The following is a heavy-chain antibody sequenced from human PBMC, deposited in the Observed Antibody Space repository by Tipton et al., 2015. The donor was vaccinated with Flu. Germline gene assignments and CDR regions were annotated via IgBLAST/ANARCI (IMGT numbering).Heavy chain of an antibody. CDR2: IFYSGST. V-gene: IGHV4-38-2*01. CDR1: GYSIASDYY. Sequence: TLSLTCSVSGYSIASDYYWGWIRQPPGKGLEWIGYIFYSGSTNYNPSLKSRVTMSVDTSNNRFSLKLSSVTAAGTAVYYCASQRWLQSFIDYWGQGTLVTVSS. J-gene: IGHJ4*02. D-gene: IGHD5-24*01. CDR3: ASQRWLQSFIDY.